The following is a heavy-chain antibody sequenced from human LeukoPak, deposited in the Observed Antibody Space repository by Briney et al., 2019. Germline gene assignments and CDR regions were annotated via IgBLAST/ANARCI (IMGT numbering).Heavy chain of an antibody. J-gene: IGHJ4*02. CDR1: GFTFSSCW. CDR3: ARSLAASGGCDHGGDY. D-gene: IGHD5-12*01. CDR2: ITSDGSGT. V-gene: IGHV3-74*01. Sequence: GGSLRLSCAASGFTFSSCWMFWVRQAPGKGLEWLSRITSDGSGTNYADSVKGRFTVSRDNSKSTLYLQMNSLRAEDTAVYFCARSLAASGGCDHGGDYWGQGTLVTVSS.